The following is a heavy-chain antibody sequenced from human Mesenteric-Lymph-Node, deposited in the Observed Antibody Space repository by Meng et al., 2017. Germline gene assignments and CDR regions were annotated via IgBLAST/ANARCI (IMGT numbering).Heavy chain of an antibody. V-gene: IGHV4-31*09. J-gene: IGHJ4*02. CDR1: GGSISSGGYY. Sequence: VQLQESGPGLVKPSQTLSLTRTVSGGSISSGGYYWSWIRQHPGKGLEWIGEVYHRGDTNYNPSLKSRVDISVDKSKNQFYLSLFSVTAADTAVYYCGRDQGRELINHWGQGTLVTVSS. D-gene: IGHD1-26*01. CDR2: VYHRGDT. CDR3: GRDQGRELINH.